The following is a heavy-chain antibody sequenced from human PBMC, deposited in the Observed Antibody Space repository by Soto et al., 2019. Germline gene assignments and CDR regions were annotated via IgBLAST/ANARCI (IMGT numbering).Heavy chain of an antibody. CDR1: GFTFSSYA. CDR2: ISGSGGST. Sequence: GGSLRLSCAASGFTFSSYAMNWVRQAPGKGLEWVSGISGSGGSTYYADSVKGRFTISRDNSKNTLYLQMNSLRAEDTAVYYCAKDYYYGSGSYYQFDYWGQGTLVTVS. CDR3: AKDYYYGSGSYYQFDY. V-gene: IGHV3-23*01. D-gene: IGHD3-10*01. J-gene: IGHJ4*02.